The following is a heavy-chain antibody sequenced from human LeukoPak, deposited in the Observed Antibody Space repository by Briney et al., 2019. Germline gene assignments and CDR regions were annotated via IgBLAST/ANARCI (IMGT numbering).Heavy chain of an antibody. Sequence: SETLSLTCTVSGGSFSSGSYYWSWLRQPPGTGLEWIGYIYNSGSTNHNPSLKSRVTISADTSKNQFSLKLSSVTAADTAVYYCARDAGGELATSYGLDVWGQGTTVTVSS. CDR3: ARDAGGELATSYGLDV. V-gene: IGHV4-61*01. J-gene: IGHJ6*02. D-gene: IGHD5-24*01. CDR2: IYNSGST. CDR1: GGSFSSGSYY.